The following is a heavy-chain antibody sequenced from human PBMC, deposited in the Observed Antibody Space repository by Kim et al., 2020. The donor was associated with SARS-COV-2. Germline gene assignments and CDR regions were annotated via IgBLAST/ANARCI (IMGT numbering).Heavy chain of an antibody. CDR3: ARSAAGTEVHRYYYGMDV. J-gene: IGHJ6*02. CDR2: IIPILGIA. CDR1: GGTFSSYA. V-gene: IGHV1-69*04. Sequence: SVKVSCKASGGTFSSYAISWVRQAPGQGLEWMGRIIPILGIANYAQKFQGRVTITADKSTSTAYMELSSLRSEDTAVYYCARSAAGTEVHRYYYGMDVWGQGTTVTVSS. D-gene: IGHD6-13*01.